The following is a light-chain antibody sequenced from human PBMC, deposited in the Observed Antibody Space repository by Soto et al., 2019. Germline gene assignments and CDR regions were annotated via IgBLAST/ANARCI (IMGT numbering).Light chain of an antibody. Sequence: QSALTQPASVSGSPGQSITISCTGTSSDVGGYNFVSWYQQYPGKAPKLMVYDVTNRPSGVFNRFSGSKSGNTASLTISGLQAEDEADYYCSSYTSSSTLYVFGTGTKVTVL. CDR1: SSDVGGYNF. CDR3: SSYTSSSTLYV. CDR2: DVT. V-gene: IGLV2-14*03. J-gene: IGLJ1*01.